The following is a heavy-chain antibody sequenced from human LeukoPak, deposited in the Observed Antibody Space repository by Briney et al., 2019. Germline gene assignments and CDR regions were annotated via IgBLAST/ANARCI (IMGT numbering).Heavy chain of an antibody. CDR2: IKSDGRTT. CDR1: GFTFSTYW. D-gene: IGHD6-13*01. CDR3: ARDGDSSSWPDRNWFDP. Sequence: PGGSLRLSCAASGFTFSTYWMHWVRQVPGKGLVWVSRIKSDGRTTSCADSVKGRFTISRDNARNTLYLQMNSLRAEDTAVYYCARDGDSSSWPDRNWFDPWGQGTLVTVSS. V-gene: IGHV3-74*01. J-gene: IGHJ5*02.